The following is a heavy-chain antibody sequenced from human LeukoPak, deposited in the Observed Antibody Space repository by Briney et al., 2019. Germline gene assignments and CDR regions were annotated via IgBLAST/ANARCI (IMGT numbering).Heavy chain of an antibody. J-gene: IGHJ4*02. CDR3: AKFEGLHSNRPFDY. CDR2: INGGGGST. V-gene: IGHV3-23*01. D-gene: IGHD5-18*01. Sequence: GGSLRLSCAASGFTFSTYAMSWVRQAPGKGLEWVSAINGGGGSTYYADSVKGRFTVSRDNSKNTLYLQMNSLRAEDTAVYYCAKFEGLHSNRPFDYWGQGTLVTVSS. CDR1: GFTFSTYA.